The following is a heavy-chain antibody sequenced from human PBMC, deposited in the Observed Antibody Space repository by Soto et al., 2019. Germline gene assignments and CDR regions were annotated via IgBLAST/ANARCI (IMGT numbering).Heavy chain of an antibody. V-gene: IGHV4-4*02. Sequence: SETLSLTCAVSGGSVRSNNWWFWVRQPPGKGLEWIGEIHHRESTNLNPSLKSRVTISVDRSKNEFSLKVKSVTAADTAVYYCGCRVEDISYDYYGMDVWGQVTTVTVSS. D-gene: IGHD2-15*01. J-gene: IGHJ6*02. CDR1: GGSVRSNNW. CDR3: GCRVEDISYDYYGMDV. CDR2: IHHREST.